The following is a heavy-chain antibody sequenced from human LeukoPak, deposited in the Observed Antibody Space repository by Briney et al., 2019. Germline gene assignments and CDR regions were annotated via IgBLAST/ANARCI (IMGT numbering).Heavy chain of an antibody. Sequence: PGGSLRLSCAASGFTFSDYYMSWIRQAPGRGLEWVSYISNSGTTRYYADSVKGRFTISRDNAKNSLYLQMNSLRAEDTAVYYCARDQTGITVAATGWFDHWGQGTLVTVSS. V-gene: IGHV3-11*04. CDR2: ISNSGTTR. CDR1: GFTFSDYY. CDR3: ARDQTGITVAATGWFDH. D-gene: IGHD6-19*01. J-gene: IGHJ5*02.